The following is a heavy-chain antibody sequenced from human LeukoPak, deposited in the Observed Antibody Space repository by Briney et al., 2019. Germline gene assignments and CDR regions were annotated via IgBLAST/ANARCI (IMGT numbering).Heavy chain of an antibody. CDR2: IRYDGSNK. CDR1: GFTFSSYG. Sequence: GGSLRLSCAASGFTFSSYGMHWVRQAPGKGLEWVAFIRYDGSNKYYADSVKGRFTISRDNSKNTLYLQMNSLRAEDTAVYYCAKDRSSYSSGWYFFDYWGQGTLGTGSS. J-gene: IGHJ4*02. D-gene: IGHD6-19*01. V-gene: IGHV3-30*02. CDR3: AKDRSSYSSGWYFFDY.